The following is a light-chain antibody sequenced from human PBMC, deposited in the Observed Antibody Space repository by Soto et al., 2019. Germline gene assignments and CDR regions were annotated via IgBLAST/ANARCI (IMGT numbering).Light chain of an antibody. CDR1: QSISSY. J-gene: IGKJ1*01. Sequence: DTQMTPSPSSLSASVGDRVTIPFPASQSISSYLNWYQQKPGKAPKLLIYAASSLQSGVPSRFSGSGSGTDFTLTISSLQPEDFATYYCQQSYSTPRTFGQGTKVDIK. CDR3: QQSYSTPRT. V-gene: IGKV1-39*01. CDR2: AAS.